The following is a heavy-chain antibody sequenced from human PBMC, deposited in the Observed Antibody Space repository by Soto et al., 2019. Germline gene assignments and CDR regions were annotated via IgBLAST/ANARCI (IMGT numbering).Heavy chain of an antibody. Sequence: GASVKVSCKASGGTFSSYAISWVRQAPGQGLEWMGGIIPIFGTANYAQKFQGRITLTRDTSITTAYMDLSSLTSDDTAVYFCVSFGIAATYWGQGTQVTAPQ. D-gene: IGHD6-25*01. CDR2: IIPIFGTA. J-gene: IGHJ4*02. CDR3: VSFGIAATY. CDR1: GGTFSSYA. V-gene: IGHV1-69*05.